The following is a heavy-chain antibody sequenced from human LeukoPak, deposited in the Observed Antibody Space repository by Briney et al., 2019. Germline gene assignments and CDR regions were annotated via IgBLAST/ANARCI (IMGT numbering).Heavy chain of an antibody. J-gene: IGHJ4*02. Sequence: GGSLRLSCAASGFTFSSYGMHWVRQAPGKGLEWVAVISYDGSNKYYADSVKGRFTISRDNSKNTLYQQMNSLRAEDTAVYYCAKGLYYYDSSGQTPLDYWGQGTLVTVSS. CDR3: AKGLYYYDSSGQTPLDY. CDR1: GFTFSSYG. D-gene: IGHD3-22*01. V-gene: IGHV3-30*18. CDR2: ISYDGSNK.